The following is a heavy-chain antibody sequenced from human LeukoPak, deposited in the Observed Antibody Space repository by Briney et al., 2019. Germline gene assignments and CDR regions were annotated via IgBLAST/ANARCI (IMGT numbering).Heavy chain of an antibody. J-gene: IGHJ4*02. CDR2: IYTSGST. Sequence: SETLSLTCTVSGGSVSSGSYYWSWIRQPAGKGLEWIGRIYTSGSTNYNPSLKSRVTISVDTSKNQFSLKLSSVTAADTAVYYCARGVDVWGSYPQYYFDYWGQGTLVTVSS. D-gene: IGHD3-16*02. CDR1: GGSVSSGSYY. V-gene: IGHV4-61*02. CDR3: ARGVDVWGSYPQYYFDY.